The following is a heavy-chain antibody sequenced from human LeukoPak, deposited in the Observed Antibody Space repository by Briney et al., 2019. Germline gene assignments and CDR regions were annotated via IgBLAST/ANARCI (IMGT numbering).Heavy chain of an antibody. CDR3: ARSSLSKVIDY. V-gene: IGHV4-39*07. J-gene: IGHJ4*02. D-gene: IGHD2-2*01. CDR1: GGSISSSSYY. CDR2: IYYSGST. Sequence: SETLSLTCTVSGGSISSSSYYWGWIRQPPGKGLEWIGSIYYSGSTYYNPSLKSRVTISVDTSKNQFSLKLSSVTAADTAVYYCARSSLSKVIDYWGQGTLVTVSS.